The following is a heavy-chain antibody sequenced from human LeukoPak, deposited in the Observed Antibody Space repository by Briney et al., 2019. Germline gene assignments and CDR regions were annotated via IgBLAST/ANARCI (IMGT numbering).Heavy chain of an antibody. J-gene: IGHJ4*02. Sequence: SGGSLRLSCAASGFTFDDYGMSWVRQAPGKGLEWVSGINWNGGSTGYADSVKGRFTISRDNAKNSLYLQMNSLRAEDTALYYCVSRAGSPWGPFDDWGQGTLVTVSS. V-gene: IGHV3-20*04. D-gene: IGHD7-27*01. CDR1: GFTFDDYG. CDR3: VSRAGSPWGPFDD. CDR2: INWNGGST.